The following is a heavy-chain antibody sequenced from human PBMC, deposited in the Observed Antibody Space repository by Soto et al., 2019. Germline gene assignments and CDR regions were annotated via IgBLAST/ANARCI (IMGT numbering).Heavy chain of an antibody. D-gene: IGHD4-17*01. CDR3: AKRTTVMGRVPDYGMDV. V-gene: IGHV4-31*03. J-gene: IGHJ6*02. Sequence: QVQLQESGPGLVKPSQTLSLTCTVSGGSISSGGYYWSWIRQHPGKGREWIGYIYYSGSTYYNPTLKCRVPISVDPSKNKFYLKLSSVTAAGTAVYYCAKRTTVMGRVPDYGMDVWGQGTTVTVSS. CDR2: IYYSGST. CDR1: GGSISSGGYY.